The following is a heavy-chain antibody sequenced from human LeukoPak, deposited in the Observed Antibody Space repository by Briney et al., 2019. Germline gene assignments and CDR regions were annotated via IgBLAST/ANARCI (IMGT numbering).Heavy chain of an antibody. CDR2: ISGSGGST. CDR3: TREGVYSPDPSSYHRLPFDI. D-gene: IGHD3-16*02. CDR1: GFTFSSYA. Sequence: PGGSLRLSCAASGFTFSSYAMGWLRQAPRKGLEWVSTISGSGGSTYYADSVKGRFTISRDNSKNTLYLQMNSLRVEDTAVYYCTREGVYSPDPSSYHRLPFDIWGKGTVVIVSS. V-gene: IGHV3-23*01. J-gene: IGHJ3*02.